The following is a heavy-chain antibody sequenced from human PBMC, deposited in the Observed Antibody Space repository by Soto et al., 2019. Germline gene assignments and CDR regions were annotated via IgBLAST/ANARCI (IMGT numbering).Heavy chain of an antibody. J-gene: IGHJ4*02. D-gene: IGHD6-13*01. CDR3: ARDRDTNSWYYY. CDR1: EFTVSNTY. V-gene: IGHV3-66*01. CDR2: IHSGGST. Sequence: GESLKISCAASEFTVSNTYMSWVRQAPGKGLEWVSLIHSGGSTYYADSVKGRFTISRDNSKNTLYLQMDSLRAEDTAVYYCARDRDTNSWYYYWGQGTLVTVSS.